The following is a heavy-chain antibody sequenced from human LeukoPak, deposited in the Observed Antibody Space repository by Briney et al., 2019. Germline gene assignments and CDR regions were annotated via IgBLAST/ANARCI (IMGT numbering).Heavy chain of an antibody. J-gene: IGHJ4*02. Sequence: PGGSLRLSCAASGFTFSSYGMHWVRQAPGKGLVWVSRINADVSSTSYADSVKGRFTITRDNAKNTLYLQMNSLRAEDTAVYYCARGKHTAAIPDYWGQGTLVTVSS. CDR3: ARGKHTAAIPDY. CDR1: GFTFSSYG. D-gene: IGHD6-13*01. V-gene: IGHV3-74*01. CDR2: INADVSST.